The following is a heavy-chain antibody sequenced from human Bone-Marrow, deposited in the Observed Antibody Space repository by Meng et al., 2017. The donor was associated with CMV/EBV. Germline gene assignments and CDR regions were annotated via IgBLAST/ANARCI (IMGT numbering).Heavy chain of an antibody. V-gene: IGHV3-23*01. CDR3: AKSEYSYGPLLDY. CDR2: ISGSGGST. Sequence: GESLKISCAASGFTFSSYAMSWVRQAPGKGLEWVSAISGSGGSTYYADSVKGRFTISRDNSKNTLYLQMNSLRAEDTAVYYCAKSEYSYGPLLDYWGQGTLVTVSS. CDR1: GFTFSSYA. D-gene: IGHD5-18*01. J-gene: IGHJ4*02.